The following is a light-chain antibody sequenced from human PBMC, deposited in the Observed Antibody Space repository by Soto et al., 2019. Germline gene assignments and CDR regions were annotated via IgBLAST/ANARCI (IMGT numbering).Light chain of an antibody. CDR2: EVS. Sequence: QSALTQPASVSGSPGQSITITCTGTSSDVGRYNLVAWYQQHPGKVPKLMIYEVSKRPSGISNRFSGSKSGNTASLTISGLQAEDEADYYCSSYAGSSTYVVFGGGTKVTVL. CDR1: SSDVGRYNL. V-gene: IGLV2-23*02. J-gene: IGLJ2*01. CDR3: SSYAGSSTYVV.